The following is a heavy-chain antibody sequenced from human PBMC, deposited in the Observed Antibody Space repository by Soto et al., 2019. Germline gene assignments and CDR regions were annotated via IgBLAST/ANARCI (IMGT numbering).Heavy chain of an antibody. Sequence: ASVKVSCKASGFTFTSSAVQWVRQARGQRLEWIGWIVVGSGNTNYAQKFQERVTITRDMSTSTAYMELSSLRSEDTAVYYCAANGDHAYYYGMDVWGQGTTVTVSS. V-gene: IGHV1-58*01. D-gene: IGHD4-17*01. CDR3: AANGDHAYYYGMDV. CDR1: GFTFTSSA. J-gene: IGHJ6*02. CDR2: IVVGSGNT.